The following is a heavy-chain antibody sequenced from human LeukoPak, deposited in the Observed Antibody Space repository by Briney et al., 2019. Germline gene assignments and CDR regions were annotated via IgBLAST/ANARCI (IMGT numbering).Heavy chain of an antibody. J-gene: IGHJ4*02. D-gene: IGHD4-17*01. CDR3: ARDWYCDYAHEC. V-gene: IGHV3-48*02. CDR1: GFTFSSYS. Sequence: PGGSLRLSCAASGFTFSSYSMNWVRQAPGKGLEWVSYISSSGTTIYYADSVKGRFTISRDNAKNSLYLQMSGLRDEDTAVYYCARDWYCDYAHECWGQGTLVTVSS. CDR2: ISSSGTTI.